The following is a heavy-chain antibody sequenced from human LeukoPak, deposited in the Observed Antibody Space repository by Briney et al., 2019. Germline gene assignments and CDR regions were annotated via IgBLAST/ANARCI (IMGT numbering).Heavy chain of an antibody. CDR2: MNPKTGGT. J-gene: IGHJ4*02. CDR3: ARNKEGKSLDY. CDR1: GYTFTGYY. V-gene: IGHV1-2*02. Sequence: GASVKVSCKASGYTFTGYYMHWVRQAPGQGLEWMAWMNPKTGGTSYAQKFQGRVTMTRDTSISTAYMELSRLGFDDTAVYYCARNKEGKSLDYWGQGTLVTVSS.